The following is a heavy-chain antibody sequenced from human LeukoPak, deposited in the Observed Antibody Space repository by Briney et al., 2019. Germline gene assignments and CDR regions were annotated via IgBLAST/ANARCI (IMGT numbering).Heavy chain of an antibody. CDR2: IKQDGSEK. V-gene: IGHV3-7*03. J-gene: IGHJ4*02. CDR1: GFTYSSYW. Sequence: PGGSLRLSCVASGFTYSSYWKSWVRQAPGKGLEWAANIKQDGSEKNYVDSVKGRFTISRDNAKNSLYPQMNSLRAEDTAVYYCTRDYRGTFDYWGQGTLVTVSS. CDR3: TRDYRGTFDY. D-gene: IGHD1-26*01.